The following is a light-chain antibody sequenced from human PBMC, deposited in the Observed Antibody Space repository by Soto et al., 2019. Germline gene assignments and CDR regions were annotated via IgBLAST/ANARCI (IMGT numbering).Light chain of an antibody. Sequence: QSVLTQPPSVSGAPGQRVTISCTGSSSNIGAGYDVHWYQQLPGTAPKLLIYGNSNRPSGVPDRFSGSKSGTSASLAITGLQAEDEADYYCQSYDSSLSGFYVFATGPKVNGL. J-gene: IGLJ1*01. CDR3: QSYDSSLSGFYV. CDR2: GNS. CDR1: SSNIGAGYD. V-gene: IGLV1-40*01.